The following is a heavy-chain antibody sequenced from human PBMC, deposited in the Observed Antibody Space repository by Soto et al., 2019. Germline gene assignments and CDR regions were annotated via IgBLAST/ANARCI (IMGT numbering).Heavy chain of an antibody. CDR1: GYTFSDHY. CDR2: INPDNGGT. J-gene: IGHJ4*02. V-gene: IGHV1-2*02. CDR3: ARVPVSDFVWGSYRYTFDY. D-gene: IGHD3-16*02. Sequence: QGQLVQSGAEVKKPGASVKVSCKASGYTFSDHYIHWVRQAPGQGLEWMGWINPDNGGTNYALNFRGRVTMTRDTSISTAYMEPTSLTSDDTAVYFCARVPVSDFVWGSYRYTFDYWGQGTLVTVSS.